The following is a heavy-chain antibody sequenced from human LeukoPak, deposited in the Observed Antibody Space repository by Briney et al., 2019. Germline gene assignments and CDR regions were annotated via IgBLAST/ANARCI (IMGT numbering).Heavy chain of an antibody. Sequence: ASVKVSCKASGYTFTGYYMHWVRQAPGQGLEWMGWINPNSGGTNYAQKFQGRVTMTRDTSISTAYMELSRLRSDDTAVYYCARGAYGDYLNWFDPWGQGTLVTVSS. D-gene: IGHD4-17*01. CDR1: GYTFTGYY. CDR3: ARGAYGDYLNWFDP. J-gene: IGHJ5*02. CDR2: INPNSGGT. V-gene: IGHV1-2*02.